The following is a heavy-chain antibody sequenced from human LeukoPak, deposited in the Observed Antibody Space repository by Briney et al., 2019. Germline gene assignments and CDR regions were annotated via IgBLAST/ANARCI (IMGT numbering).Heavy chain of an antibody. CDR3: ARFSRITWGDWGDAFDI. V-gene: IGHV4-34*01. J-gene: IGHJ3*02. D-gene: IGHD2-21*02. Sequence: PSETLSLTCSVYGGSFSDYFWSWIRQSPGKGLEWIGEIDDGGNTNYNPSLMSRVTVSMEKSKKKFSLVMRSVAAADTAVYYCARFSRITWGDWGDAFDIWGQGTTVIVSS. CDR1: GGSFSDYF. CDR2: IDDGGNT.